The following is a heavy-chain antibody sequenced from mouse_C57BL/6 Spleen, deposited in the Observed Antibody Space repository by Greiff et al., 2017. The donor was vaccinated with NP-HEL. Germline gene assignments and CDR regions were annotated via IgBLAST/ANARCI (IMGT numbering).Heavy chain of an antibody. CDR2: INPNNGGT. J-gene: IGHJ2*01. D-gene: IGHD1-1*01. Sequence: EVQLQQSGPELVKPGASVKISCKASGYTFTDYYMNWVKQSHGKSLEWIGDINPNNGGTSYNQKFKGKATLTVDKSSSTAYMELRSLTSEDSAVYYCARRVYYYGSSYVPPFDYWGQGTTLTVSS. V-gene: IGHV1-26*01. CDR3: ARRVYYYGSSYVPPFDY. CDR1: GYTFTDYY.